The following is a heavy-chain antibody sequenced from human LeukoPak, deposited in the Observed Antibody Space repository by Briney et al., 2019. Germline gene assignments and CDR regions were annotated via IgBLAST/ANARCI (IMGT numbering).Heavy chain of an antibody. V-gene: IGHV4-39*01. CDR2: IYYSGST. D-gene: IGHD3-10*01. CDR3: ARNRYYYGSGNYGVPNWFDP. CDR1: GGSISSSSYY. Sequence: SETLSLTCTVSGGSISSSSYYWGWIRQSPGKGLEWIGSIYYSGSTYYNPSLKSRVTISVDTSKNQFSLKLSSVTAADTAMYYCARNRYYYGSGNYGVPNWFDPWGQGTLVTVSS. J-gene: IGHJ5*02.